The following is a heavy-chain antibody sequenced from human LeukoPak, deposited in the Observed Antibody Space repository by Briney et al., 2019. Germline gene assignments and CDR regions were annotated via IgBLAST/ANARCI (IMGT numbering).Heavy chain of an antibody. Sequence: SETLSLTCAVSGGSFSGYYWNWIRQPPGKGLEWIGELNHSGSTNYNPSLKSRVTISVDTSKNQFSLKLSSVTAADTAVYYCARDCSGGSCYGAFDIWGQGTMVTVSS. J-gene: IGHJ3*02. V-gene: IGHV4-34*01. D-gene: IGHD2-15*01. CDR3: ARDCSGGSCYGAFDI. CDR2: LNHSGST. CDR1: GGSFSGYY.